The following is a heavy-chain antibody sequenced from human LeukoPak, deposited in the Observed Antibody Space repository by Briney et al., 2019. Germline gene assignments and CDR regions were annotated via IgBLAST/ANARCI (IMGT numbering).Heavy chain of an antibody. CDR1: GGTFSSYA. CDR3: AREIKLPRGYSGYDPPLYYFDY. CDR2: IIPIFGTA. V-gene: IGHV1-69*13. D-gene: IGHD5-12*01. J-gene: IGHJ4*02. Sequence: SVKVSCKASGGTFSSYAISWVRQTPGQGLEWMGGIIPIFGTANYAQKFQGRVTITADESTSTAYMELSSLRSEDTAVYYCAREIKLPRGYSGYDPPLYYFDYWGQGTLVTVSS.